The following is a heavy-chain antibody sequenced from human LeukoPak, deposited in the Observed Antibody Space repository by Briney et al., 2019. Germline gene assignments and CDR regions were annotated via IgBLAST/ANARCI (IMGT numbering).Heavy chain of an antibody. J-gene: IGHJ3*02. CDR3: ARDGLAPWAFDI. CDR2: IYYSGST. CDR1: GGSISSYY. D-gene: IGHD6-6*01. Sequence: SETLSLTCTVSGGSISSYYWSWIRQPPGKGLEWIGYIYYSGSTNYNPSLKSRVTISVDTSKNQFSLKLRSVTAADTAVYYCARDGLAPWAFDIWGQGAMVTVSS. V-gene: IGHV4-59*01.